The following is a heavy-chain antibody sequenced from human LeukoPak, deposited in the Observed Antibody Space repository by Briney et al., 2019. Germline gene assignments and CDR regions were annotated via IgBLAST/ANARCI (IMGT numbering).Heavy chain of an antibody. CDR1: GGTFSSYA. Sequence: GASVKVSCKASGGTFSSYAISWVRQAPGQGLEWMGGIIPIFGTANYAQKFQGRVTITADESTSTAYMELSSLRSEDTAVYYCARGNWNDGDGPLDYWGQGTLVTVSS. CDR2: IIPIFGTA. CDR3: ARGNWNDGDGPLDY. V-gene: IGHV1-69*13. D-gene: IGHD1-1*01. J-gene: IGHJ4*02.